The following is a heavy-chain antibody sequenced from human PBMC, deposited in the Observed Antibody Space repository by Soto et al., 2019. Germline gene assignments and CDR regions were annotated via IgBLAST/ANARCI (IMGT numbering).Heavy chain of an antibody. CDR2: IYYSGST. V-gene: IGHV4-39*01. J-gene: IGHJ3*02. D-gene: IGHD5-18*01. Sequence: SETLSLSCTVSGGSISSSSYYWGWIRQPPGKGLEWIGSIYYSGSTYYNPSLKSRVTISVDTSKNQFSLKLSSVTAADTAVYYCARHAFRSYGDAFDIWGQGTMVTVSS. CDR3: ARHAFRSYGDAFDI. CDR1: GGSISSSSYY.